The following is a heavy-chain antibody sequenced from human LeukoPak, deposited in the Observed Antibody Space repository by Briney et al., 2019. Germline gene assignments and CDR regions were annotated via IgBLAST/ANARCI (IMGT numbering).Heavy chain of an antibody. CDR3: AKARIPAGNHFDY. V-gene: IGHV3-23*01. Sequence: PGGSLRLSCAASGFAFSNYAMTWVRQAPGKGLEWVSVISGSGGSTYHVDSVKGRFTISRDNSKNTLYLQLNSLRAEDTAVYYCAKARIPAGNHFDYWGQGILVTVST. J-gene: IGHJ4*02. CDR2: ISGSGGST. D-gene: IGHD1-14*01. CDR1: GFAFSNYA.